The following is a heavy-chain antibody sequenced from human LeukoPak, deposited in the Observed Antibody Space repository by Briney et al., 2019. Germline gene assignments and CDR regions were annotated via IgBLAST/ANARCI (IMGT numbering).Heavy chain of an antibody. CDR2: IYYSGST. J-gene: IGHJ4*02. V-gene: IGHV4-39*07. CDR1: GGSISSSSYY. Sequence: SETLSLTCTVSGGSISSSSYYWGWIRQPPGKGLEWIGSIYYSGSTYYNPSLKSRVTISVDTSKNQFSLKPSSVTAADTAVYYCAREVGYCSGGSCYRGFDYWGQGTLVTVSS. D-gene: IGHD2-15*01. CDR3: AREVGYCSGGSCYRGFDY.